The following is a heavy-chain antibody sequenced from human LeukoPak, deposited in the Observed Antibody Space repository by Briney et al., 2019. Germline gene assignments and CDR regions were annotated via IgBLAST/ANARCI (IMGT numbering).Heavy chain of an antibody. Sequence: PSETLSLTCTVSGGSNSSYYWSWIRQPPGKGLEWIGYIYYSGNTNYNPSLKSRVTISVDTSKNQFSLKLSSVTAADTAVYYCARVLYYGDYYFDYWGQGILVTVSS. D-gene: IGHD4-17*01. J-gene: IGHJ4*02. V-gene: IGHV4-59*01. CDR2: IYYSGNT. CDR3: ARVLYYGDYYFDY. CDR1: GGSNSSYY.